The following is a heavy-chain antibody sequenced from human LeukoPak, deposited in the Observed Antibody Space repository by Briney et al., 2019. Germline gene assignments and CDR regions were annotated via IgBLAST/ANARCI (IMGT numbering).Heavy chain of an antibody. CDR1: GFIFSNYW. CDR2: INSDGSST. D-gene: IGHD3-16*01. J-gene: IGHJ4*02. Sequence: GGSLRLSCAASGFIFSNYWMHWVRQAPGKGLVWVSRINSDGSSTRYADSVKGRFTISRDNAKNTLYLQMNSLRAEDTAVYYCASDQGGVFDYWGQGTLVTVSS. CDR3: ASDQGGVFDY. V-gene: IGHV3-74*01.